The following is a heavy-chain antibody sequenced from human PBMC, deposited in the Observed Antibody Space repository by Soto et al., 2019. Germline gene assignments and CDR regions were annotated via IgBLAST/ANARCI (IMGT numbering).Heavy chain of an antibody. CDR2: IDPVDSYT. J-gene: IGHJ5*02. D-gene: IGHD6-13*01. Sequence: PRESLMISCKRSGYSFTSYWISWVRRMPGKGLEWMGNIDPVDSYTNYSPSFQGHVTFSVDTSISTAYLQWSSLKASDTAMYYCARIESIARNWFDPWGQGTLVTVSS. CDR3: ARIESIARNWFDP. CDR1: GYSFTSYW. V-gene: IGHV5-10-1*01.